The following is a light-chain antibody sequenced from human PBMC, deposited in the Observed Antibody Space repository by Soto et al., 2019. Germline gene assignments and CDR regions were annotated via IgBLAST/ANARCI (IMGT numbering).Light chain of an antibody. V-gene: IGKV3-11*01. CDR2: DAS. CDR3: QQRSDWPPFT. J-gene: IGKJ3*01. Sequence: EIVLTQSPATLSLSPGERATLSCRASQSVNSYLAWYQQKPGQAPRLLIYDASNRATGIPARFSGSGSGTAFTLTISSLEPEDFAVYYCQQRSDWPPFTFGPGTKVDIK. CDR1: QSVNSY.